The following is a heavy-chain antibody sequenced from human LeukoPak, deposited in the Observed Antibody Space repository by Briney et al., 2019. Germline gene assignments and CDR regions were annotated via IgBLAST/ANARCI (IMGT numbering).Heavy chain of an antibody. CDR3: ARVGCSSTRCYTWFDP. CDR2: MNPNSGKT. V-gene: IGHV1-8*01. Sequence: ASVKVSCKASGYTFTIYDINWVRQATGQGLEWMRWMNPNSGKTGYAQKFQGRVIMTRNTSISTAYMELSSLRSEDTAVYYCARVGCSSTRCYTWFDPWGQGTLVTVSS. CDR1: GYTFTIYD. J-gene: IGHJ5*02. D-gene: IGHD2-2*02.